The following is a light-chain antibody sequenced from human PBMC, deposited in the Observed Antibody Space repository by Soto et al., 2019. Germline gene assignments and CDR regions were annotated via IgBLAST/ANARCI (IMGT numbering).Light chain of an antibody. V-gene: IGLV2-11*01. J-gene: IGLJ2*01. Sequence: QSALTQPRSVSGSPGQSVTISCTGTSRDVGGYNYVSWYQQHPGKVPKLIIYDVTKRPSGVPDRFSASKSGNTASLTISGLQAGDEADYYCCSYAGSYTVVFGGGTKLTVL. CDR3: CSYAGSYTVV. CDR2: DVT. CDR1: SRDVGGYNY.